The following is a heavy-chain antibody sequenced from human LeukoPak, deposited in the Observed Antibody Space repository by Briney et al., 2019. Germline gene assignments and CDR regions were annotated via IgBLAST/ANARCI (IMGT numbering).Heavy chain of an antibody. V-gene: IGHV3-49*04. CDR3: TSGVDLAYCGGDCYSGL. D-gene: IGHD2-21*02. Sequence: PGGSLRLSCTASGFTFGDYAMSWARQAPGKGLEWVGFIRSKAYGGTTEYAASVKGRFTISRDDSKSIAYLQMNSLKTEDTAVYYCTSGVDLAYCGGDCYSGLWGQGTLVTVSS. CDR1: GFTFGDYA. J-gene: IGHJ4*02. CDR2: IRSKAYGGTT.